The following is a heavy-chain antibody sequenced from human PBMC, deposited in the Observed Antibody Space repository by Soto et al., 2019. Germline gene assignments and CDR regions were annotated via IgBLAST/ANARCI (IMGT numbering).Heavy chain of an antibody. D-gene: IGHD6-13*01. CDR1: GFAFSTYA. Sequence: GGSLRLSCAASGFAFSTYAMTWVRQAPGKGLEWVSVISGSGGSSYYAASVKGRFTISRDNSKNTLYLQMNGLRAEDTALYYCAKVTKTAAAGRYEYYKYGMDVWGQGTTVTVSS. V-gene: IGHV3-23*01. J-gene: IGHJ6*02. CDR3: AKVTKTAAAGRYEYYKYGMDV. CDR2: ISGSGGSS.